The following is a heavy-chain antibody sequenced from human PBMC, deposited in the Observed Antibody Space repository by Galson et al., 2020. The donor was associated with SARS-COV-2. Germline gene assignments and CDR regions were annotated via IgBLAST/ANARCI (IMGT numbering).Heavy chain of an antibody. CDR1: RGSISGFY. CDR3: ARDNSYDSLYYFDY. CDR2: IYSSGNT. Sequence: SETLSLTCTISRGSISGFYWSWIRQPAGRGLEWIGHIYSSGNTNYNPSLKSRVTMSVDTSKNQLSLKLSSVTAADTAVYYCARDNSYDSLYYFDYWGQGALVTVSS. V-gene: IGHV4-4*07. D-gene: IGHD5-12*01. J-gene: IGHJ4*02.